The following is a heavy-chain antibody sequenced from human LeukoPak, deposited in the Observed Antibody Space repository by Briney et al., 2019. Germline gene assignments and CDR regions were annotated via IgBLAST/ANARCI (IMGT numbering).Heavy chain of an antibody. D-gene: IGHD2-2*01. CDR2: IYTSGST. Sequence: PSETLSLTCTVSGGSISSGSYYWSWIRQPAGKGLEWIGRIYTSGSTNYNPSLKSRVTISVDTSKNQFSLKLSSATAADTAVYYCARGHSHCSSTSCYVYYYYYYYMDVWGKGTTVTASS. J-gene: IGHJ6*03. CDR1: GGSISSGSYY. V-gene: IGHV4-61*02. CDR3: ARGHSHCSSTSCYVYYYYYYYMDV.